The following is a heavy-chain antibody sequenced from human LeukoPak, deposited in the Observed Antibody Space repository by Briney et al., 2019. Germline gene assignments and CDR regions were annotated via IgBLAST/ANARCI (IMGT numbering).Heavy chain of an antibody. CDR3: ARDLDGYNNWFDP. J-gene: IGHJ5*02. Sequence: SETLSLTCTVAGGSITSYYWSWIRQPAGKGLEWIGRIYTSGSTNYNPSLKSRVTISVDKSKNQFSLKLRSVTAPDTAVYYCARDLDGYNNWFDPWGQGTLVTVSS. D-gene: IGHD5-24*01. CDR2: IYTSGST. V-gene: IGHV4-4*07. CDR1: GGSITSYY.